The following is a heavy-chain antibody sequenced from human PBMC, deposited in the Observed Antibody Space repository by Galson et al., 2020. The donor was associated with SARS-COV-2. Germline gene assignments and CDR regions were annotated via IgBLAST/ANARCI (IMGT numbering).Heavy chain of an antibody. Sequence: SETLSLTCTVSGGSISSYYWSWIRQPPGKGLEWIGYIYYSGSTNYNPSLKSRVTISVDTSKNQFSLKLSSVTAADTAVYYCARDLGTQYVWGSYRSPDAFDIWGQGTMVTVSS. CDR1: GGSISSYY. V-gene: IGHV4-59*01. CDR3: ARDLGTQYVWGSYRSPDAFDI. D-gene: IGHD3-16*02. CDR2: IYYSGST. J-gene: IGHJ3*02.